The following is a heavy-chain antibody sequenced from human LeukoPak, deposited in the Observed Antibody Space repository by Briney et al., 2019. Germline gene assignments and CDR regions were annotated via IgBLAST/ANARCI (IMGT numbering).Heavy chain of an antibody. J-gene: IGHJ6*03. Sequence: SETLSLTCTVSGYSISSGYYWGWIRQPPGKGLEWIGSISHSGSPYYNPSLKSRVTISVHTSKNQFSLKLSSVTAADTAVYYCARGAGATISSYYYYYYMDVWGKGTTVTVSS. CDR3: ARGAGATISSYYYYYYMDV. V-gene: IGHV4-38-2*02. CDR2: ISHSGSP. D-gene: IGHD5-24*01. CDR1: GYSISSGYY.